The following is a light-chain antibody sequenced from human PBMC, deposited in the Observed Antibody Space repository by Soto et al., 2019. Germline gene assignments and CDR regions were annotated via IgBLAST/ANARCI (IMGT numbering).Light chain of an antibody. CDR1: QSVAGTN. Sequence: EIVLTQSPGTLSLSPGERATLSCRASQSVAGTNLAWYQQKPGQAPRLLIFGASFRATGVPDRFSGSGSGTDFTLTISRLEPEDVAVYYCQQYDTAPRTFGQGTRVEIK. J-gene: IGKJ1*01. V-gene: IGKV3-20*01. CDR2: GAS. CDR3: QQYDTAPRT.